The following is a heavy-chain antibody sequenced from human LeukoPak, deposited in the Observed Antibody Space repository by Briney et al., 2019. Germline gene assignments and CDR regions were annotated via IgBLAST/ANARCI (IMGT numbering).Heavy chain of an antibody. CDR1: GFSFSTYS. J-gene: IGHJ6*03. CDR2: TSSTSSYI. D-gene: IGHD2-2*01. V-gene: IGHV3-21*01. CDR3: ARESGSRSYYYYMDV. Sequence: GGSLRLSCAASGFSFSTYSMNWVRQAPGKGLEWVSSTSSTSSYIYYADSLKGRFIISRDNAKNSMYLQMSSLRAEDTAVYYCARESGSRSYYYYMDVWGKGTTVTVSS.